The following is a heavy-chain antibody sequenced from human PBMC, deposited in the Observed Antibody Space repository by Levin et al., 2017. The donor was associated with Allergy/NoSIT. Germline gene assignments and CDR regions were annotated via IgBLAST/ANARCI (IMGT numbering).Heavy chain of an antibody. Sequence: GASVKVSCKASGFTFTSSAVQWVRQARGQRLEWIGWIVVGSGNTNYAQKFQERVTITRDMSTSTAYMELSSLRSEDTAVYYCAASLGQQLDYDYWGQGTLVTVSS. CDR3: AASLGQQLDYDY. CDR2: IVVGSGNT. D-gene: IGHD6-13*01. CDR1: GFTFTSSA. J-gene: IGHJ4*02. V-gene: IGHV1-58*01.